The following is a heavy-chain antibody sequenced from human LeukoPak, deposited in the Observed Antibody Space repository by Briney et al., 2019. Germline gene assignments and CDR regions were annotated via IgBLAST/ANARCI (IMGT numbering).Heavy chain of an antibody. V-gene: IGHV4-34*01. D-gene: IGHD3-9*01. Sequence: SETLSLTCAVYGESFSGYFWSWIRQPPGKGLEWIGEINHSGYTNYNPSLKSRVTISVDTSKNQFSLKLSSVTAADTAVYYCARGELRYFDWPCDWFDPWGQGTLVTVSS. CDR1: GESFSGYF. CDR3: ARGELRYFDWPCDWFDP. J-gene: IGHJ5*02. CDR2: INHSGYT.